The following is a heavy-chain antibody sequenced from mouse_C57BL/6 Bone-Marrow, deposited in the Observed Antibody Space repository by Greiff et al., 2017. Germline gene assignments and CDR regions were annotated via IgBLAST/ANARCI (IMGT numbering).Heavy chain of an antibody. V-gene: IGHV1-64*01. CDR2: IHPNSGST. CDR3: ARNGYYYGSSWFAY. Sequence: QVQLQQSGAELVKPGASVKLSCKASGYTFTSYWMHWVKPRHGQGLEWIGMIHPNSGSTNYNEKFKSKATLTVDKSSSPAYMQLSSLTSEDSAVYYWARNGYYYGSSWFAYWGQGTLVTVSA. D-gene: IGHD1-1*01. CDR1: GYTFTSYW. J-gene: IGHJ3*01.